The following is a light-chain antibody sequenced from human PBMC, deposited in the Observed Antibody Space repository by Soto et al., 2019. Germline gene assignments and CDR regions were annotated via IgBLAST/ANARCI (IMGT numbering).Light chain of an antibody. Sequence: IVMTQSPANLSVSTGERATLSCRASQSVSSNLAWYQQKPGQAPRLLVYGASSRATGISDRFSGSGSGTDFTLTISRLEPEDFAVYYCQPYVSPPITFGQGTRLEIK. CDR3: QPYVSPPIT. V-gene: IGKV3-20*01. CDR2: GAS. J-gene: IGKJ5*01. CDR1: QSVSSN.